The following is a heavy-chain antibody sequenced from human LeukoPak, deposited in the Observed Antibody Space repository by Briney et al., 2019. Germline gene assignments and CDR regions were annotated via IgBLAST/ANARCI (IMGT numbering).Heavy chain of an antibody. V-gene: IGHV1-18*01. CDR2: ISAHSGNT. Sequence: GASVKVSCKASGYTLTSYGISWVRQAPGQGLEWMGWISAHSGNTNYAQKFQGRVTMTTDTSTSTAYMELRSLRSDDTAVYYCARDEYSSSWYYFDYWGQGTLVTVSS. J-gene: IGHJ4*02. CDR1: GYTLTSYG. CDR3: ARDEYSSSWYYFDY. D-gene: IGHD6-13*01.